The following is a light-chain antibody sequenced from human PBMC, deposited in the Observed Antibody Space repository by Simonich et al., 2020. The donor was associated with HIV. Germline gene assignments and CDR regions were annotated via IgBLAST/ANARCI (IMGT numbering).Light chain of an antibody. CDR2: DVS. CDR3: SSYTGSYTWV. CDR1: SSDVGGYNY. Sequence: QSALTQPASVSGSPGQSITISCPGTSSDVGGYNYVSWYQQHPGKAPKLMIYDVSKRPSGVSNRFSGSKSGNTASRTISGLQAEDEADYYCSSYTGSYTWVFGGGTKLTVL. V-gene: IGLV2-14*01. J-gene: IGLJ3*02.